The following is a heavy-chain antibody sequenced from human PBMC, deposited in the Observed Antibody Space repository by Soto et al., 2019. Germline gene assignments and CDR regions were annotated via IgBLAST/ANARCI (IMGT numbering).Heavy chain of an antibody. CDR2: ISYDGSNK. J-gene: IGHJ3*02. CDR3: ASRAGAKQYCSGGSCHNAFDI. V-gene: IGHV3-30-3*01. CDR1: GVTFSSYA. D-gene: IGHD2-15*01. Sequence: GGSLRLSCAASGVTFSSYAMHWVRQAPGKGLEWVAVISYDGSNKYYADSVKGRFTISRDNSKNTLYLQMNSLRAEDTAVYYCASRAGAKQYCSGGSCHNAFDIWGQGTMVTVSS.